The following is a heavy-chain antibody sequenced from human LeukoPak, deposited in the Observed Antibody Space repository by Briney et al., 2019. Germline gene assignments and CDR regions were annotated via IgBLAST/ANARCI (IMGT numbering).Heavy chain of an antibody. CDR1: GFTFSSYA. CDR3: AKEPREYCSSTSCPNWIDP. CDR2: ISASGGTT. V-gene: IGHV3-23*01. Sequence: GGSLRLSCAASGFTFSSYAMSWVRQAPGKGLEWVSAISASGGTTYYADSVKGRFTISRDNSKSTLYLQMTSLRAEDTAVYYCAKEPREYCSSTSCPNWIDPWGQGTLATVSS. D-gene: IGHD2-2*01. J-gene: IGHJ5*02.